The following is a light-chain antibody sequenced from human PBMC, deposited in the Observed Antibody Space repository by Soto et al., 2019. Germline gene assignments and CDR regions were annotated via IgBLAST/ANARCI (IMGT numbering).Light chain of an antibody. CDR1: SSDVGGYNY. J-gene: IGLJ3*02. V-gene: IGLV2-11*01. CDR2: DVS. CDR3: CSYAGTYTQWV. Sequence: QSALTQPRSVSGSRGQSVTISCTGTSSDVGGYNYVSWYQQHPGKAPKLVIYDVSKRPSGVPDRFSGSKSGNTASLTVSGLQAEDEADYSCCSYAGTYTQWVFGGGTKLTVL.